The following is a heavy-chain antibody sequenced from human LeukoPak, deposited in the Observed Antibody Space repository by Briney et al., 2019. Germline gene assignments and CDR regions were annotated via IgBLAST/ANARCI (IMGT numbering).Heavy chain of an antibody. CDR2: IRYDGSNK. D-gene: IGHD3-22*01. J-gene: IGHJ3*02. CDR1: GFTFSSYG. V-gene: IGHV3-30*02. CDR3: AKHLRIYYDSTDYHDAFDI. Sequence: GGSLRLSCAASGFTFSSYGMHWVRQAPGKGLEWVAFIRYDGSNKYYADSVKGRFTISRDSSKNTLYLQMNSLRAEDTAVYYCAKHLRIYYDSTDYHDAFDIWGQGTMVTASS.